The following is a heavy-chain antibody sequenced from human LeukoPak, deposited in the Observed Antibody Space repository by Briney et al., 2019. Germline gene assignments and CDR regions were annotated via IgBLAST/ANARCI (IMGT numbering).Heavy chain of an antibody. J-gene: IGHJ4*02. Sequence: SETLSLTCTVSGGSISSHYWSWFRQPPGKGLEWIGYIFYSGSTNYNPSLKSRVTTSVDASKNQFSLKLSSVTAADTAVYYCARDLDYWGQGTLVTVSS. CDR2: IFYSGST. V-gene: IGHV4-59*11. CDR1: GGSISSHY. CDR3: ARDLDY.